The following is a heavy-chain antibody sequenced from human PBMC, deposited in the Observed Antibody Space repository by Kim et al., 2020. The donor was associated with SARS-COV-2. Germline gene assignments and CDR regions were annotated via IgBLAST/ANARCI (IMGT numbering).Heavy chain of an antibody. CDR3: ARESGLDY. Sequence: SETLSLTCGVYGGSLSGDFYWTWFRQPPGKGLEWIGEIYHKGDTNYSPSLKNRVTMSVDTSRNELFLKMNSVTAADGAVYYCARESGLDYWGQGILVTVTS. CDR2: IYHKGDT. J-gene: IGHJ4*02. D-gene: IGHD3-3*01. V-gene: IGHV4-34*01. CDR1: GGSLSGDFY.